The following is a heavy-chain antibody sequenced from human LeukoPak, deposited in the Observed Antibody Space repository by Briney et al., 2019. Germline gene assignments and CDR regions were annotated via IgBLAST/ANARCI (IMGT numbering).Heavy chain of an antibody. D-gene: IGHD6-13*01. Sequence: ASVKVSCKASGYTFTSYAMNWVRQAPGQGLEWMGWINTNTGNPTYAQGFTGRFVFSLDTSVSTAYLQTSSLKAEDTAVYYCARVTHLVLAAAALFDYWGQGTLVTVSS. V-gene: IGHV7-4-1*02. CDR1: GYTFTSYA. CDR3: ARVTHLVLAAAALFDY. CDR2: INTNTGNP. J-gene: IGHJ4*02.